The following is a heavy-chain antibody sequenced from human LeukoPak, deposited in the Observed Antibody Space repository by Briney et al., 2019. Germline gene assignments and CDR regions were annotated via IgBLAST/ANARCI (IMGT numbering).Heavy chain of an antibody. Sequence: GGSLRLSCAASGFTFSSYGMSWVRQAPGKGLEWVAFIRYDGSNKYYADSVKGRFTISRDNSKNTLYLQMNSLRAEDTAVYYCAKDISILGATSFDYWGQGTLVTVSS. CDR3: AKDISILGATSFDY. D-gene: IGHD1-26*01. CDR2: IRYDGSNK. CDR1: GFTFSSYG. J-gene: IGHJ4*02. V-gene: IGHV3-30*02.